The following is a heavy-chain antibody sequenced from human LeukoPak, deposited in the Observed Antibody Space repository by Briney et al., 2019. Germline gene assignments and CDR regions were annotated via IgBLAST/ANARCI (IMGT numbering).Heavy chain of an antibody. CDR1: GGSISSSSYY. J-gene: IGHJ3*02. D-gene: IGHD3-22*01. CDR3: ARANYYDNSGYSRGAFDI. Sequence: KASETLSLTCTVSGGSISSSSYYWGWIRQPPGKGLEWIGSIYYSGSTYYNPSLKSRVTISVDTSKNQFSLKLKSITAADTAVYYCARANYYDNSGYSRGAFDIWGQGTMVTVSS. CDR2: IYYSGST. V-gene: IGHV4-39*01.